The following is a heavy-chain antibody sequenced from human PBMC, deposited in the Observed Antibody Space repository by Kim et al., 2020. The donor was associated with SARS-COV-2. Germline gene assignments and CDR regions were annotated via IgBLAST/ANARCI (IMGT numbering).Heavy chain of an antibody. Sequence: ASVKVSCKASGYIFTNYGISWVRQAPGQGLEWMGWISAYNDNINYAQKFQGRVTMTTDTSTSTAYMELRGLTSDDTAVYYCARGRASGRSSSWFDPWGQGTLVTVSS. D-gene: IGHD1-26*01. CDR1: GYIFTNYG. CDR2: ISAYNDNI. V-gene: IGHV1-18*01. CDR3: ARGRASGRSSSWFDP. J-gene: IGHJ5*02.